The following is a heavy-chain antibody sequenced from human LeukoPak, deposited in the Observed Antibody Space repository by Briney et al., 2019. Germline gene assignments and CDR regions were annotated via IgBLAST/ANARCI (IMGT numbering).Heavy chain of an antibody. CDR1: GGTFSSYA. CDR2: IIPIFGTA. CDR3: ARDPYYDSSGYYYGGNWFDP. J-gene: IGHJ5*02. V-gene: IGHV1-69*05. Sequence: SVKVSCKASGGTFSSYAISWVRQAPGQGPEWMGGIIPIFGTANYAQKFQGRVTITTDESTSTAYMELSSLRSEDTAVYYCARDPYYDSSGYYYGGNWFDPWGQGTLVTVSS. D-gene: IGHD3-22*01.